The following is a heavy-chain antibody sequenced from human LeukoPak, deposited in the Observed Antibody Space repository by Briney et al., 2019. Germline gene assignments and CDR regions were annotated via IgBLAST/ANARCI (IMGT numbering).Heavy chain of an antibody. J-gene: IGHJ4*02. Sequence: SVKVSCKASGGTFSSYAISWVRQAPGQGLEWMGGIIPIFGTANYAQKFQGRVTITADKSTSTAYMELSSLRSEDTAVYYCARVSRDGYNRYLDYWGQGTLVTVSS. CDR1: GGTFSSYA. V-gene: IGHV1-69*06. CDR2: IIPIFGTA. CDR3: ARVSRDGYNRYLDY. D-gene: IGHD5-24*01.